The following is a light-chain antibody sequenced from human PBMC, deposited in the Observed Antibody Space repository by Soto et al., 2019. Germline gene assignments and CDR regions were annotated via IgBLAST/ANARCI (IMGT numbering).Light chain of an antibody. CDR2: GAS. CDR1: QGVSSN. Sequence: EIVMTQSPATLSVSPGERATLSCRASQGVSSNLAWYQHKPGQAPRLLIYGASTRATGIPARFSGGVSGTEFTLTISSLQSEDFAVYYCQQYNSWPFTFGPGTKVDIK. V-gene: IGKV3D-15*01. CDR3: QQYNSWPFT. J-gene: IGKJ3*01.